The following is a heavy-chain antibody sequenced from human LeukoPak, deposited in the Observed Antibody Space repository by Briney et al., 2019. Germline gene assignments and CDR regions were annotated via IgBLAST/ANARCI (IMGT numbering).Heavy chain of an antibody. CDR2: IGGSGGST. V-gene: IGHV3-23*01. D-gene: IGHD3-3*02. J-gene: IGHJ4*02. Sequence: GGSLRLSCAASGFTFSSYAMSWVRQAPGKGLEWVSAIGGSGGSTYYADSVKGRFTISRDNSKNTLYLQMNSLRAEDTAVYYCAKGLSAGQGSDFDYWGQGTLVTVSS. CDR3: AKGLSAGQGSDFDY. CDR1: GFTFSSYA.